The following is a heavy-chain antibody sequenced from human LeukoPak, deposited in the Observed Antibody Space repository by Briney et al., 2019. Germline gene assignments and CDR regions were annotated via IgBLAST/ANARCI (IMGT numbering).Heavy chain of an antibody. D-gene: IGHD2-2*01. CDR2: IYHSGST. V-gene: IGHV4-30-2*01. CDR1: GGSISSGGYY. CDR3: AKDHCSSTSCQAAFDI. Sequence: SETLSLTCTVSGGSISSGGYYWSWIRQPPGKGLEWIGYIYHSGSTYYNPSLKSRVTISVDRSKNQFSLKLSSVTAADTAVYYCAKDHCSSTSCQAAFDIWGQGTMVTVSS. J-gene: IGHJ3*02.